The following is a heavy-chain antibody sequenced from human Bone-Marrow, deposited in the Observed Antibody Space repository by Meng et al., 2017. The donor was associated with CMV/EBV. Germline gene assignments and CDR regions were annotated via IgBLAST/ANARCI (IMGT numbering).Heavy chain of an antibody. J-gene: IGHJ4*02. CDR2: IYYNGNT. D-gene: IGHD6-19*01. CDR1: GASVSSGTYY. CDR3: ARIGALYSSAWRAYDY. Sequence: SCGVSGASVSSGTYYWSWIRQSPGKGLEWIGYIYYNGNTNYNSSLKSRVTISLDTSKNQVSLKLRSVTAADTAVYFCARIGALYSSAWRAYDYWGQGRLVTVSS. V-gene: IGHV4-61*01.